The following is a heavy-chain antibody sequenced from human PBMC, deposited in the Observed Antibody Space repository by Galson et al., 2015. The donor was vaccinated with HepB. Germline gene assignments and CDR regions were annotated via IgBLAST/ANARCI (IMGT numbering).Heavy chain of an antibody. D-gene: IGHD3-22*01. Sequence: SVKVSCKASGYTFTSYYMHWVRQAPGQGLEWMGIINPSGGSTSYAQKFQGRVTMTRDTSTSTVYMELSSLRSEDTAVYYCARGGEGYYDSSGYYRAFDIWGQGTMVTVSS. V-gene: IGHV1-46*03. CDR2: INPSGGST. CDR3: ARGGEGYYDSSGYYRAFDI. J-gene: IGHJ3*02. CDR1: GYTFTSYY.